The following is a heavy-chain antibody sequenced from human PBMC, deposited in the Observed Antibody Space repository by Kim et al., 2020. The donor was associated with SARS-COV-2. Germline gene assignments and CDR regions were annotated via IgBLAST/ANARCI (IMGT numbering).Heavy chain of an antibody. V-gene: IGHV3-21*06. D-gene: IGHD3-10*01. Sequence: YYADSEKGRFTIPRNNAQSSLYLQMDSLRPEDTAVYFCARDMYFGSGSPDYWGQGTRVTVSS. J-gene: IGHJ4*02. CDR3: ARDMYFGSGSPDY.